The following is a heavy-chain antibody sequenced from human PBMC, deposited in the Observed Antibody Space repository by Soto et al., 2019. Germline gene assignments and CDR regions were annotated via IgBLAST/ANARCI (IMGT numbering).Heavy chain of an antibody. V-gene: IGHV4-34*01. CDR3: AIDTTDYSHADYFDF. CDR1: GGSFSGYY. D-gene: IGHD4-4*01. CDR2: VNHSGGT. Sequence: QVQLQQWGAGLLKPSETLSLTCCVYGGSFSGYYWTWIRQSPGKGLEWIGYVNHSGGTNYNPYLKSRFTLSVDTSKNQFSLKLTSVTAADTAVYYCAIDTTDYSHADYFDFWGQGTLVTFSS. J-gene: IGHJ4*02.